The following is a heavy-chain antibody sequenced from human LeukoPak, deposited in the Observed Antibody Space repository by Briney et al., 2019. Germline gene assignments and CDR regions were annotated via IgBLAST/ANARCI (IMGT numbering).Heavy chain of an antibody. CDR3: ARDRVIAAAGTGWFDP. J-gene: IGHJ5*02. Sequence: GASVRVSCKASGYTFSIYGFSWVRQAPGQGLEWMGWISAYNGNTNYAQKLQGRVTMTTDTSTSTAYMELRSLRSDDTAVYYCARDRVIAAAGTGWFDPWGQGTLVTVSS. CDR2: ISAYNGNT. D-gene: IGHD6-13*01. CDR1: GYTFSIYG. V-gene: IGHV1-18*01.